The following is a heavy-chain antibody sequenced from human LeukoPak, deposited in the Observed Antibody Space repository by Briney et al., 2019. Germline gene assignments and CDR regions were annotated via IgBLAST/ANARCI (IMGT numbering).Heavy chain of an antibody. Sequence: SETLSLTCAVYGGSFSGYYWSWIRQPPGKGLEWIGEINHSGSTNYNPSLKSRVTISVDTSKNQFSLKLSSVTAADTAVYYCAIAVAGSSIDYWGQGTLVTVFS. V-gene: IGHV4-34*01. J-gene: IGHJ4*02. CDR3: AIAVAGSSIDY. CDR1: GGSFSGYY. CDR2: INHSGST. D-gene: IGHD6-19*01.